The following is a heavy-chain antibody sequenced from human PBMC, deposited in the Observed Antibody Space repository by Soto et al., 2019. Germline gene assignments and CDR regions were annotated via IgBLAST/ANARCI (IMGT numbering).Heavy chain of an antibody. J-gene: IGHJ6*02. CDR3: ARSQGSSTSLEIYYYYYYGMDV. CDR1: GGTFSSYA. V-gene: IGHV1-69*01. CDR2: IIPISDTT. D-gene: IGHD2-2*01. Sequence: QVQLVQSGAEVKKPGSSVKVSCKASGGTFSSYAISWVRQAPGQGLEWMGGIIPISDTTNYAQKFQGRVTITADESTSTAYMELSSLRSEDTAVYYCARSQGSSTSLEIYYYYYYGMDVWGQWTMVTVSS.